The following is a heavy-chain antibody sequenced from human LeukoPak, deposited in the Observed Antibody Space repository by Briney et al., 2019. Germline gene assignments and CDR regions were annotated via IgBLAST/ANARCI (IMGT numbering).Heavy chain of an antibody. CDR2: ISAYNGNT. D-gene: IGHD3-3*01. V-gene: IGHV1-18*01. Sequence: ASVKVSCKASGYTFTSYGISWVRQAPGQGPEWMGWISAYNGNTNFAQKFQGRVTMTTDTSTSTAYMELRSLRSDDTAVYYCARTGEWLSLGDIWGQGTMVTVSS. CDR1: GYTFTSYG. J-gene: IGHJ3*02. CDR3: ARTGEWLSLGDI.